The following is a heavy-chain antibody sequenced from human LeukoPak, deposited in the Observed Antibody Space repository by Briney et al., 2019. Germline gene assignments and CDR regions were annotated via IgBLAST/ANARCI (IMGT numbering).Heavy chain of an antibody. CDR2: INPNSGGT. D-gene: IGHD3-22*01. J-gene: IGHJ4*02. CDR3: ARLTANYYDSSGLTFDY. V-gene: IGHV1-2*02. Sequence: GASVKVSCKASGYTFTGYYIHWVRQAPGQGLEWMGWINPNSGGTNYAQKFQGRVTMTRDTSISTAYMELSRLRSDDTAVYYCARLTANYYDSSGLTFDYWGQGTLVTVSS. CDR1: GYTFTGYY.